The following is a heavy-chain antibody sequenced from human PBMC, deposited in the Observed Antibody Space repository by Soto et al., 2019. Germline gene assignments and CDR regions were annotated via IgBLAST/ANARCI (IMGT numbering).Heavy chain of an antibody. Sequence: PSETLSLTCTVSGGSISSGGYYWSWIRQHPGKGLEWIGYIYYSGSTYYNPSLKSRVTISVDTSKNQFSPKLSSVTAADTAVYYCARVGYDFWFVLDYWGQGTLVTAPQ. CDR2: IYYSGST. CDR1: GGSISSGGYY. J-gene: IGHJ4*02. CDR3: ARVGYDFWFVLDY. V-gene: IGHV4-31*03. D-gene: IGHD3-3*01.